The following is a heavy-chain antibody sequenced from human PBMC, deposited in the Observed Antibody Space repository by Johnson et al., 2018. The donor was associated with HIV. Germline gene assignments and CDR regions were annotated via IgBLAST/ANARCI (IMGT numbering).Heavy chain of an antibody. CDR2: ISGDGNTK. J-gene: IGHJ3*02. CDR3: AKDLSGWSDAFDI. D-gene: IGHD6-19*01. V-gene: IGHV3-30*04. CDR1: GFSFNGYA. Sequence: QVQLVESGGGVVQPGRSLRLSCAASGFSFNGYAIHWVRQAPGKGLEWVAVISGDGNTKYYADSVKGRFTISRDNSKNTVDLLMSSLRADDTAVYYCAKDLSGWSDAFDIWGLGTMVTVSS.